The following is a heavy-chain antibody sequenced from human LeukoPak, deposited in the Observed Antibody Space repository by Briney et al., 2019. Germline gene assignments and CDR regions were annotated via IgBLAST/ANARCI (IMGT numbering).Heavy chain of an antibody. CDR1: GSTFSSYW. D-gene: IGHD5-24*01. Sequence: GGSLRLSCAASGSTFSSYWMHWVRQAPGKGLVWVSVIYSGGSTYYADSVKGRFTISRDNSKNTLYLQMNSLRAEDTAVYYCARASRRDGPWRFDYWGQGTLVTVSS. V-gene: IGHV3-53*01. CDR3: ARASRRDGPWRFDY. CDR2: IYSGGST. J-gene: IGHJ4*02.